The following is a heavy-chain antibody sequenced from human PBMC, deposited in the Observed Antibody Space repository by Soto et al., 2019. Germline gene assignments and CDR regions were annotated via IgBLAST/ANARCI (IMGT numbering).Heavy chain of an antibody. D-gene: IGHD5-12*01. J-gene: IGHJ3*02. CDR1: GYSFITSYH. CDR3: ARDTGYDHDTFDI. Sequence: ASVKVSCKASGYSFITSYHMHWVRQAPGQGLEWMGIINPTGSMTRYSQKFQGRLTMTRDTSTATDYMELSNLTSEDTAVYFCARDTGYDHDTFDIWGQGTRVTVSS. V-gene: IGHV1-46*01. CDR2: INPTGSMT.